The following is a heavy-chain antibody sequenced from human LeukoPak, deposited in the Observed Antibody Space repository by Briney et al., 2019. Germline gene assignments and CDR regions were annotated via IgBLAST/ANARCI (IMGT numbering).Heavy chain of an antibody. Sequence: SETLSLTCAVSGYSISSGYYWGWIRQPPGKGLEWIGGVYHSGSTYYNPSLKSRVTMSVDTSKDQFSLKLSSVTAADTAVYYCARHQWELVAFDIWGQGTMVTVFS. J-gene: IGHJ3*02. CDR2: VYHSGST. D-gene: IGHD1-26*01. V-gene: IGHV4-38-2*01. CDR1: GYSISSGYY. CDR3: ARHQWELVAFDI.